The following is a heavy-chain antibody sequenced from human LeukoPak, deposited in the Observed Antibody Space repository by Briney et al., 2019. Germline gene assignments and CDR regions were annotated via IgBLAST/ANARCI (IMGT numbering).Heavy chain of an antibody. D-gene: IGHD3/OR15-3a*01. CDR3: ARSWTGTLST. Sequence: PSETLSLTCTVSGGYINSHYWTWIRQPPGKGLEWIGYIYYSGSTNYNPSFKSRVTISSDTSKNQFSLKLSSVTAANTAVYYCARSWTGTLSTWGQGTLVTVSS. CDR1: GGYINSHY. V-gene: IGHV4-59*08. CDR2: IYYSGST. J-gene: IGHJ5*02.